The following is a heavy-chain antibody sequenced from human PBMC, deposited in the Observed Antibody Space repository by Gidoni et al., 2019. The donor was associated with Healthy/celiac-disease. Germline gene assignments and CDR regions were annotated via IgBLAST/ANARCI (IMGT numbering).Heavy chain of an antibody. Sequence: QVQLVQSGAEVKKPGASVKVSCKASGYTFTGSYMHWVRQAPGQGLEWMGWINPNSGGTNYAQKFQGRVTMTRDTSISTAYMELSRLRSDDTAVYYCARDLRYYDSSGYYRALDYWGQGTLVTVSS. D-gene: IGHD3-22*01. CDR3: ARDLRYYDSSGYYRALDY. V-gene: IGHV1-2*02. CDR1: GYTFTGSY. J-gene: IGHJ4*02. CDR2: INPNSGGT.